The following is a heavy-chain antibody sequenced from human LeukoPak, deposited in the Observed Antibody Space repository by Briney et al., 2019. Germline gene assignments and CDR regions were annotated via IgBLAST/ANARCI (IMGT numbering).Heavy chain of an antibody. V-gene: IGHV3-30-3*01. D-gene: IGHD2-2*02. CDR1: GFTFSSYA. Sequence: GGSLRLSCAASGFTFSSYAMHWVRQAPGKGLEWVAVISYDGSNKYYADSVKGRFTISRDNSKNTLYLQMNSLRAEDTAVYYCARDSGCSSTSCYTWYYYYGMDVWGQGTTVTVSS. CDR2: ISYDGSNK. J-gene: IGHJ6*02. CDR3: ARDSGCSSTSCYTWYYYYGMDV.